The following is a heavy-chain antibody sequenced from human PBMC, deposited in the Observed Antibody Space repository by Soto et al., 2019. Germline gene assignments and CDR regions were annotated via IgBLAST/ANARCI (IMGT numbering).Heavy chain of an antibody. J-gene: IGHJ4*02. CDR2: ISNNSSVK. D-gene: IGHD1-1*01. CDR1: GFTFSNYS. CDR3: ARATTNWNDPVGYFDY. Sequence: PGGSLRLSCAVSGFTFSNYSINWVRQAPGKGLEWLSYISNNSSVKYYADSVKGRFTISRDNAKNSLYLQMNSLRDDDTAVYYCARATTNWNDPVGYFDYWGQGALVTVSS. V-gene: IGHV3-48*02.